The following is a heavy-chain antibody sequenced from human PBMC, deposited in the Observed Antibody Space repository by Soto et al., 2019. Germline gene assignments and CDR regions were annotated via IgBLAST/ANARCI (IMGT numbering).Heavy chain of an antibody. V-gene: IGHV3-66*01. J-gene: IGHJ3*02. D-gene: IGHD3-10*01. CDR1: GFTVSSNY. Sequence: PGGSLRLSCAVSGFTVSSNYMSWVRQAPGKGLEWVSVIYSGGSTYYADSVKGRFTISRDNSKNTLYLQMNSLRAEDTAVYYCASISSGWFGELLTDAFDIWGQGTMVTVSS. CDR2: IYSGGST. CDR3: ASISSGWFGELLTDAFDI.